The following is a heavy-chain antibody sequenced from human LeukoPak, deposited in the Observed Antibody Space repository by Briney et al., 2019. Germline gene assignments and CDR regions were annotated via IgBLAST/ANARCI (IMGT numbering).Heavy chain of an antibody. CDR2: IYYSGSS. V-gene: IGHV4-59*01. CDR1: GGSISSYY. CDR3: AIAMLWFGEPYFDY. J-gene: IGHJ4*02. D-gene: IGHD3-10*01. Sequence: PSETLSLTCTVSGGSISSYYWSWIRQPPGKGLEWIGYIYYSGSSNYNPSLKSRVTTSVHTSKNQFSLKLSSVPGADTAVYYCAIAMLWFGEPYFDYWGQGTLVTVSS.